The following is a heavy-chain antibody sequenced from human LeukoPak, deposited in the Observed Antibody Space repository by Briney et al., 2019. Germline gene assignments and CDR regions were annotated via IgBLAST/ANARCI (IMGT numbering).Heavy chain of an antibody. V-gene: IGHV3-23*01. D-gene: IGHD3-10*01. CDR1: GFTFSSYA. J-gene: IGHJ4*02. CDR2: ISGSGGST. Sequence: GGSLRLSCAASGFTFSSYAMSWVRQAPGEGLEWVSAISGSGGSTYYADSVKGRFTISRDNSKNTLYLQMNSLRAEDTAVYYCAKVTQYYYGSGSSFDYWGQGTLVTVSS. CDR3: AKVTQYYYGSGSSFDY.